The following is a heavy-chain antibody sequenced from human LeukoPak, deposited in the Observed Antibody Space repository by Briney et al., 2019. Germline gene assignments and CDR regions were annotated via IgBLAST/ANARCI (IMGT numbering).Heavy chain of an antibody. Sequence: PSQTLSLTCTVSCGSISSGGYYWSWIRQPPGKGLEWIGYIYHSGSTYYNPSLKSRVTISVDTSKNQFSLRLSSVTAADTAMYYCARVDYGDYSKDFDYWGQGILVTVSS. CDR1: CGSISSGGYY. D-gene: IGHD4-17*01. CDR2: IYHSGST. V-gene: IGHV4-30-2*01. CDR3: ARVDYGDYSKDFDY. J-gene: IGHJ4*02.